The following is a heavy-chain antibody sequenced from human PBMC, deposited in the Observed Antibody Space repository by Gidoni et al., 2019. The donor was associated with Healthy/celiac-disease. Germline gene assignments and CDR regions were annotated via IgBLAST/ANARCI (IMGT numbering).Heavy chain of an antibody. D-gene: IGHD2-15*01. CDR1: GFTFSSYW. CDR2: RKQDGSEK. CDR3: ARGLGYCSGGSCRLGAFDI. J-gene: IGHJ3*02. Sequence: EVQLVESGGGLVQPGGSLRLSCAASGFTFSSYWTSWVRQAPGNGLEWVANRKQDGSEKYYVDSVKGRFTISRDNAKNSLYLQMNSLRAEDTAVYYCARGLGYCSGGSCRLGAFDIWGQGTMVTVSS. V-gene: IGHV3-7*01.